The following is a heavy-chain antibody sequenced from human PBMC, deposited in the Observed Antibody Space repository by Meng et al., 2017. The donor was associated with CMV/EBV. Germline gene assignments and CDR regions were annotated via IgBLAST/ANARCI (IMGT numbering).Heavy chain of an antibody. J-gene: IGHJ6*02. Sequence: GGSLRLSCAASGFTFSSYSMNWVRQAPGKGLEWVSYISSSSSTIYYADSVKGRFTISRDNSKNTLYLQMNSLRAEDTAVYCCAKVVRDIVVVPAAMGMDVWGQGTTVTVSS. CDR3: AKVVRDIVVVPAAMGMDV. CDR2: ISSSSSTI. D-gene: IGHD2-2*01. CDR1: GFTFSSYS. V-gene: IGHV3-48*01.